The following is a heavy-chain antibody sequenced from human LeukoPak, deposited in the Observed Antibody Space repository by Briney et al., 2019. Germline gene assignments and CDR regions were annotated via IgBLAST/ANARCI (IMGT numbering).Heavy chain of an antibody. CDR3: ARDWRRNYYGSGSYLHFDY. D-gene: IGHD3-10*01. CDR1: GGSISSGGYY. Sequence: PSQTLSLTCTVSGGSISSGGYYWSWIRQHPGKGLEWIGYIYYSGSTYYNPSLKSRVTISVDTSKNQFSLKLSSVTAADTAVYYCARDWRRNYYGSGSYLHFDYWGQGTLVTVSS. J-gene: IGHJ4*02. CDR2: IYYSGST. V-gene: IGHV4-31*03.